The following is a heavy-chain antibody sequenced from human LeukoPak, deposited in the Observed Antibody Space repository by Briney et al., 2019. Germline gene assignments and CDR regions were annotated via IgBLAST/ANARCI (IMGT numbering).Heavy chain of an antibody. J-gene: IGHJ2*01. Sequence: SVKVSCKASGGTFSSYAISWVRQAPGQGLEWMGGIIPIFGTANYAQKFQGRVTITADKSTSTAYMELSSLRSEDTAVYYCARVGDCSGGSCYSFYWYFDLWGRGTLVTVSS. CDR3: ARVGDCSGGSCYSFYWYFDL. D-gene: IGHD2-15*01. V-gene: IGHV1-69*06. CDR2: IIPIFGTA. CDR1: GGTFSSYA.